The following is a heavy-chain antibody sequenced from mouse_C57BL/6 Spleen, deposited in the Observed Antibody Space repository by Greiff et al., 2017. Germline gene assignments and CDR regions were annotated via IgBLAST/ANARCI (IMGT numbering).Heavy chain of an antibody. CDR3: ARANYDYHWYFDV. CDR2: ISYDGSN. J-gene: IGHJ1*03. V-gene: IGHV3-6*01. CDR1: GYSITSGYY. D-gene: IGHD2-4*01. Sequence: EVQRVESGPGLVKPSQSLSLTCSVTGYSITSGYYWNWIRQFPGNKLEWMGYISYDGSNNYNPSLKNRISITRDTSKNQFFLKLNSVTTEDTATYYCARANYDYHWYFDVWGTGTTGTVSS.